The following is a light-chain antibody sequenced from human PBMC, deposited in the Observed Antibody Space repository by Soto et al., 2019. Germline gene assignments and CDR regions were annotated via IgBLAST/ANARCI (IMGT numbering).Light chain of an antibody. J-gene: IGLJ1*01. Sequence: QSVLTQPRSGYGSPGQSVTISCTGTSSDVGGYNYVSWYQQHPGKAPKLMMYDVSKRPSGVPDRFSGSKSGNTASLTISGLQAEDEADYYCCSYAGSYTYVFGTGTKLTVL. CDR2: DVS. CDR3: CSYAGSYTYV. CDR1: SSDVGGYNY. V-gene: IGLV2-11*01.